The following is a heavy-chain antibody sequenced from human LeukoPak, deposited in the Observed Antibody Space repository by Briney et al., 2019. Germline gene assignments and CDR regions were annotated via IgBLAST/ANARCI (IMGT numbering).Heavy chain of an antibody. Sequence: GGSLRLSCAASGFTFSSYSMNWVRQAPGKGLEWVSYIDRSSSNIYYAGAVKGRFTISRDNAKNSLYLQMNSLRAEDTAIYYCARGYTSGSFGYWGQGTLVTVSS. CDR2: IDRSSSNI. J-gene: IGHJ4*02. CDR1: GFTFSSYS. V-gene: IGHV3-48*01. D-gene: IGHD3-10*01. CDR3: ARGYTSGSFGY.